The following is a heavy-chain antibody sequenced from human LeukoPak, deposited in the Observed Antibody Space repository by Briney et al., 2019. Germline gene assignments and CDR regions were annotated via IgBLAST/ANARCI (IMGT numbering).Heavy chain of an antibody. J-gene: IGHJ5*02. CDR1: GGSFSCYY. CDR2: INHSGST. CDR3: ARDDWNYAGFDP. V-gene: IGHV4-34*01. D-gene: IGHD1-7*01. Sequence: SETLSLTCAVYGGSFSCYYWSWIRQPPGKGLEWIGEINHSGSTNYNPSLKSRVTISVDTSKNQFSLKLSSVTAADTAVYYCARDDWNYAGFDPWGQGTLVTVSS.